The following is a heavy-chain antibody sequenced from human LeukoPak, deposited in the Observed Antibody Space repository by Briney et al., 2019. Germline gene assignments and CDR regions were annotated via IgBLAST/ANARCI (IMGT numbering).Heavy chain of an antibody. D-gene: IGHD3-22*01. CDR2: INWNGGST. Sequence: SGGSLRLSCAASGFSFSTYTMSWVRQAPGKGLEWVSGINWNGGSTGYADSVKGRFTISRDNAKNSLYLQMNSLRAEDTALYYCASHLEVSSITMIVVVPTHPIDYWGQGTLVTVSS. CDR3: ASHLEVSSITMIVVVPTHPIDY. CDR1: GFSFSTYT. J-gene: IGHJ4*02. V-gene: IGHV3-20*04.